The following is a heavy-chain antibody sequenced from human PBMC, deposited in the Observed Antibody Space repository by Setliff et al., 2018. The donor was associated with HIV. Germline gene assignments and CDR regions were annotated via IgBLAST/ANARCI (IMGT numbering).Heavy chain of an antibody. CDR2: IFHGGNT. V-gene: IGHV4-4*02. Sequence: SETLSLTCTVSGAPIRSPNWWSWVRQPPGKGLEWIGEIFHGGNTNYSPSLESRVTLSVDKSKNQFSLRLSSVTAADTAVYYCATLAAAGESYDYWGQGSLVTVSS. J-gene: IGHJ4*02. CDR1: GAPIRSPNW. D-gene: IGHD6-13*01. CDR3: ATLAAAGESYDY.